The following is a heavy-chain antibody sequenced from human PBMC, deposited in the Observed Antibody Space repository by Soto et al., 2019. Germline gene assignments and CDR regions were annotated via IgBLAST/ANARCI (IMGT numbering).Heavy chain of an antibody. D-gene: IGHD3-22*01. V-gene: IGHV3-7*01. CDR3: ARRGPRWYYDSSGYGPPEDFDY. CDR1: GFTFSSYW. CDR2: IKQDGSEK. Sequence: PGGSLRLSXAASGFTFSSYWMSWVRQAPGKGLEWVANIKQDGSEKYYVDSVKGRFTISRDNAKNSLYLQMNSLRAEDTAVYYCARRGPRWYYDSSGYGPPEDFDYWGQGTLVTVSS. J-gene: IGHJ4*02.